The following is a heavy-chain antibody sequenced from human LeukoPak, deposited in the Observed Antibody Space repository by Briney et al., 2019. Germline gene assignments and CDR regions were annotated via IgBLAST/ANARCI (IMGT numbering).Heavy chain of an antibody. D-gene: IGHD3-10*01. CDR2: VNHSGST. CDR3: ARGPSYYGSGSYIFHYYGMDV. Sequence: SETLSLTCTVSGGSIGSFYWSWIRQPPGKGLKWIGEVNHSGSTNYNPSLKSRVTISVDTSKNQFSLKLSSVTAADTAVYYCARGPSYYGSGSYIFHYYGMDVWGQGTTVTVSS. J-gene: IGHJ6*02. V-gene: IGHV4-34*01. CDR1: GGSIGSFY.